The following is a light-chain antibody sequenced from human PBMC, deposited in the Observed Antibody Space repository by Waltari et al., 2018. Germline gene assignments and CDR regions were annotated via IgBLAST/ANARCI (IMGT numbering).Light chain of an antibody. J-gene: IGKJ3*01. V-gene: IGKV3D-15*01. CDR2: GAS. CDR3: QQYNNWPPLFT. CDR1: QSVSSN. Sequence: EVVMTQSPATLSVSPGDRATLSCRASQSVSSNIAWYQQKPGQAPRLLIYGASTRATGIPARFSGNGSGTEFTLTISSLQSEDFAVYYCQQYNNWPPLFTFGPGTKVDMK.